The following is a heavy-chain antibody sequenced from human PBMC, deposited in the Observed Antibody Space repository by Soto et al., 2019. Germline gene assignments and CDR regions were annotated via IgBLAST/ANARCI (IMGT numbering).Heavy chain of an antibody. CDR3: ARAGCAGSLTLNHGFDY. V-gene: IGHV3-11*01. J-gene: IGHJ4*02. Sequence: QVQMVESGGGLVKPGGSLRLSCEASGITFVNYYMSWIRQAPGKGPEWISDISAAGTITHYADSVKGRFTISRANEQHSLDLQMDTLRPEDSAMYFCARAGCAGSLTLNHGFDYWGQGIAVTVSS. CDR2: ISAAGTIT. D-gene: IGHD3-22*01. CDR1: GITFVNYY.